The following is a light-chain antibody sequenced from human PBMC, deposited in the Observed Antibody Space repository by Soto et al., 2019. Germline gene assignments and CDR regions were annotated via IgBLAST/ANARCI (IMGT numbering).Light chain of an antibody. CDR1: QGISHY. V-gene: IGKV1-27*01. CDR3: QKYNSAPLT. Sequence: DIQMTQSPSSLSASVGDRVTITCRASQGISHYLAWYQQKPGKVPKLLIYDASTLQPGVPSRFSGSGSGTDFTLTISSLQPEDVATYYSQKYNSAPLTFGGGTKLEIK. CDR2: DAS. J-gene: IGKJ4*01.